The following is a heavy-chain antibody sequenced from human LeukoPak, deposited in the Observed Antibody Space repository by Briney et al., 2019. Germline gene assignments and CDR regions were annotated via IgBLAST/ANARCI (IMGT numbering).Heavy chain of an antibody. V-gene: IGHV4-61*01. CDR2: IYYSGST. D-gene: IGHD3-22*01. CDR1: GVAVSRGSYV. J-gene: IGHJ3*02. Sequence: PSETLSLTCTVSGVAVSRGSYVWSWIRQPPGKGLEWIGHIYYSGSTNYNPSLKSRVTISADTSKNQFSLKLSSVTAADTAVYYCARDRSYYDSTGFYKYAFDIWGQGTVVTVSS. CDR3: ARDRSYYDSTGFYKYAFDI.